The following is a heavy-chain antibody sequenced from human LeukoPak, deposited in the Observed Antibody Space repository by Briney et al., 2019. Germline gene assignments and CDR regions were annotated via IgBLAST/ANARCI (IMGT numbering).Heavy chain of an antibody. Sequence: PGGSLRLSCAASGFTFSSYAMGWLRQAPGKGLEWVSAFSACGASTYYADSVKGRFTISRDNSVNTVYLQMNSLRAGDTAVYYCAKDGYSYGLEYYFDYWGQGTLVTVSS. CDR1: GFTFSSYA. CDR2: FSACGAST. V-gene: IGHV3-23*01. CDR3: AKDGYSYGLEYYFDY. D-gene: IGHD5-18*01. J-gene: IGHJ4*02.